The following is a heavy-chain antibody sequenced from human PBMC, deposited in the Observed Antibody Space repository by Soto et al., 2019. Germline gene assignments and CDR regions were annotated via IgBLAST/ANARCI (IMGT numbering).Heavy chain of an antibody. V-gene: IGHV4-61*08. Sequence: SETLSLTCTVSGVSVRSDGYYWTWIRQPPGKGLEWIGYIHYSGSTNYNPSLKSRVTISVDTPKNQFSLKLSSVSATDTAVYYCACWYTSSWSNFDYWGQGTLVTVSS. D-gene: IGHD6-13*01. CDR2: IHYSGST. CDR3: ACWYTSSWSNFDY. J-gene: IGHJ4*02. CDR1: GVSVRSDGYY.